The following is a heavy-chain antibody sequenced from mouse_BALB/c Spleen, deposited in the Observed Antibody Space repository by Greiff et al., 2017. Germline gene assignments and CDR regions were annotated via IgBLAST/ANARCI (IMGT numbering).Heavy chain of an antibody. CDR3: ARPEGDGYYYYAMDY. D-gene: IGHD2-3*01. CDR2: INPDSSTI. V-gene: IGHV4-1*02. CDR1: GFDFSRYW. J-gene: IGHJ4*01. Sequence: DVMLVESGGGLVQPGGSLKLSCAASGFDFSRYWMSWVRQAPGKGLEWIGEINPDSSTINYTPSLKDKFIISRDNAKNTLYLQMSKVRSEDTALYYCARPEGDGYYYYAMDYWGQGTSVTVSS.